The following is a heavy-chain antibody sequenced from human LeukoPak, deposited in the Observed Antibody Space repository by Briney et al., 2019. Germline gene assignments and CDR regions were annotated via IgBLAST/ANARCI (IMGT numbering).Heavy chain of an antibody. J-gene: IGHJ3*02. CDR3: AKDLYYGSGSADAFDI. CDR1: GFTFSSYG. D-gene: IGHD3-10*01. V-gene: IGHV3-30*02. CDR2: IRYDGSNK. Sequence: QPGGSLRLSCAASGFTFSSYGMHWVRQAPGKGLEWVAFIRYDGSNKYYADSVKGRFTISRDNSKNTLYLQMNSLRAEDTAVYYCAKDLYYGSGSADAFDIWGQGTMVAVSS.